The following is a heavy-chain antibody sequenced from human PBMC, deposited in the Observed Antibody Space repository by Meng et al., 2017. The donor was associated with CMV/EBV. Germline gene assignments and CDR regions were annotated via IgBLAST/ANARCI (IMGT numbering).Heavy chain of an antibody. D-gene: IGHD2-2*01. Sequence: SETLSLTCAVYSGSLSGYFWSWIRQPPGKGLEWIGEINHSGTTSYNPSLKSRVTISVDTSKNQFSLKLSSVTAADTAVYYCARGAHCSSTSCYNIRGQGTLVTVSS. CDR1: SGSLSGYF. CDR2: INHSGTT. J-gene: IGHJ4*02. CDR3: ARGAHCSSTSCYNI. V-gene: IGHV4-34*01.